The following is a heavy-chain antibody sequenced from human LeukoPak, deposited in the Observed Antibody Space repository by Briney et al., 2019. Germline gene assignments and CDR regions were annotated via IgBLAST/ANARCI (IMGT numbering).Heavy chain of an antibody. Sequence: SVKVSCKASGGTFSSYAISWVRQAPGQGLEWMGGIIPIFGTANYAQKFQGRVTITADESTSTAYMELSSLRSEDTAVYYCARTISSTAAAGTISVYFDYWGQGTLVTVSS. D-gene: IGHD6-13*01. CDR2: IIPIFGTA. V-gene: IGHV1-69*13. J-gene: IGHJ4*02. CDR3: ARTISSTAAAGTISVYFDY. CDR1: GGTFSSYA.